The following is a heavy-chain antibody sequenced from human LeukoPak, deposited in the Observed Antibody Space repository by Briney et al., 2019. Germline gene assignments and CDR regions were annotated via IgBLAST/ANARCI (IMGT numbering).Heavy chain of an antibody. V-gene: IGHV4-34*01. D-gene: IGHD3-16*01. Sequence: PSETLSLTCAVYGGSFSGYYWSWIRQPPEKGLDWIGEITRTGSNYYNPSLKSRITLSVDTSKNQFSLSLISVTAADTAVYFCARQATFGYAYAYYFDLWGQGTLVTVSS. CDR2: ITRTGSN. J-gene: IGHJ4*02. CDR1: GGSFSGYY. CDR3: ARQATFGYAYAYYFDL.